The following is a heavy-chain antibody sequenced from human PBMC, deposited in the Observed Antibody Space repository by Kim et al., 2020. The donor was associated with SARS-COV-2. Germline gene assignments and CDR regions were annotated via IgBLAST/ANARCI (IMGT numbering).Heavy chain of an antibody. CDR3: GRGINEDAFDI. V-gene: IGHV4-34*01. Sequence: SETLSLTCAVYGGSFSGYYFSWIRQPPGKGLEWIGEINHSGSTNYNPSLKSRVTISVDTSKNQFSLKLSSVTAADTAVYYCGRGINEDAFDIWGQGTMVT. J-gene: IGHJ3*02. D-gene: IGHD1-1*01. CDR2: INHSGST. CDR1: GGSFSGYY.